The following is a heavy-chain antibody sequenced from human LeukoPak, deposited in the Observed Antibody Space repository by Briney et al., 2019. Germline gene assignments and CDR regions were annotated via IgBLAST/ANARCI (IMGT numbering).Heavy chain of an antibody. CDR1: GFTFSNFA. D-gene: IGHD6-13*01. J-gene: IGHJ6*03. V-gene: IGHV3-23*01. Sequence: PGGSLRLSCGASGFTFSNFAMTWVRQAPGRGLEWVSALSGSGFNTYYADSVKGRFTISRDNSKNTLYLQMNSLRAEDTAVYYCAEMAGQQLGDYYMDVWGKGTTLTVSS. CDR3: AEMAGQQLGDYYMDV. CDR2: LSGSGFNT.